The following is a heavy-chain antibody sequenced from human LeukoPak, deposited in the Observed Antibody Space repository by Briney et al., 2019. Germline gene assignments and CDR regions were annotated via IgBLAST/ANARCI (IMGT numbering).Heavy chain of an antibody. CDR1: GGSISSYY. CDR3: ARGGSYLLRYFDY. Sequence: SETLSLTCTVSGGSISSYYWSWIRQPPGKGLEWIGYIYYSGSTNYNPSLKSRVTISVDTSKNQFSLKLGSVTAADTAVYYCARGGSYLLRYFDYWGQGTLVTVSS. V-gene: IGHV4-59*08. D-gene: IGHD1-26*01. CDR2: IYYSGST. J-gene: IGHJ4*02.